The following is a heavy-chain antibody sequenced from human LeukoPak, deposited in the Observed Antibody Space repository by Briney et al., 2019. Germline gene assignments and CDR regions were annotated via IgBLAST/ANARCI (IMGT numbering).Heavy chain of an antibody. Sequence: PGGSLRLSCAASGFTFSSYAMHWVRQAPGKGLEWVAVISYDGSNKYYADSVKGRFTTSRDNSKNTLYLQMNSLRAEDTAVYYCARRVPADYWGQGTLVTVSS. CDR2: ISYDGSNK. D-gene: IGHD4/OR15-4a*01. V-gene: IGHV3-30-3*01. CDR3: ARRVPADY. CDR1: GFTFSSYA. J-gene: IGHJ4*02.